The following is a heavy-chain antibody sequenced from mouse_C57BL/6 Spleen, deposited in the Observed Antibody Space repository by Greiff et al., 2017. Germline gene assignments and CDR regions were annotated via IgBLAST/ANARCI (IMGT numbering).Heavy chain of an antibody. D-gene: IGHD2-4*01. CDR1: GYTFTSYW. J-gene: IGHJ2*01. CDR2: IYPSDSET. Sequence: QVQLQQPGAELVRPGSSVKLSCKASGYTFTSYWMDWVKQRPGQGLAWIGNIYPSDSETHYNQKFKDKATLTVDKSSSTAYMQLSSLTSEDSAVYYCATYDYFYWGQGTIVTVSS. V-gene: IGHV1-61*01. CDR3: ATYDYFY.